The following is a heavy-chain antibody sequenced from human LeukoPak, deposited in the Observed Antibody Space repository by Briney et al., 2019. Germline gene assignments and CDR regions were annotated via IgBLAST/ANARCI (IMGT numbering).Heavy chain of an antibody. CDR3: ARGECDIGSTSCFFDY. Sequence: SETLSLTCTVSGDSISSHSGDYYWSWIRQPAGRGLEWVGRVLTTGDTDYNASLKSRVTISVDTSKNQFSLKLSSVTAADTAVYYCARGECDIGSTSCFFDYWGQGTLVTVSS. CDR1: GDSISSHSGDYY. D-gene: IGHD2-2*01. CDR2: VLTTGDT. J-gene: IGHJ4*02. V-gene: IGHV4-61*02.